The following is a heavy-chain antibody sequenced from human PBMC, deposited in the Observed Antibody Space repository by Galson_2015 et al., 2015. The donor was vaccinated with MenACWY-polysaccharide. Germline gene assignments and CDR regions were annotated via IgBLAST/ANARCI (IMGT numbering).Heavy chain of an antibody. CDR1: GFSFSSYW. Sequence: SLRLSCAASGFSFSSYWMSWVRQAPGKGPEWVANIKQDGSAKYYVNSVKGRFTFSRDNAKNSLYLQMNSLRVEDTAVYYCAREISGDNWFDHWGQGTLVIVSS. J-gene: IGHJ5*02. D-gene: IGHD7-27*01. CDR2: IKQDGSAK. CDR3: AREISGDNWFDH. V-gene: IGHV3-7*01.